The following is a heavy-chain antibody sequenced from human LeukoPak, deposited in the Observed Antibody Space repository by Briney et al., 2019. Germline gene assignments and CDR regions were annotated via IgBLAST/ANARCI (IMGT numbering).Heavy chain of an antibody. CDR3: ARDSRVVPAAMGAFDI. Sequence: SETLSLTCTVSGGSISSYYWSWIRHPAGKALEWIGRIYTSGSTNYNPSLKSRVTMSVDTSKNQFSLKLSSVTAADTAVYYCARDSRVVPAAMGAFDIWGQGTMVTVSS. V-gene: IGHV4-4*07. D-gene: IGHD2-2*01. CDR2: IYTSGST. CDR1: GGSISSYY. J-gene: IGHJ3*02.